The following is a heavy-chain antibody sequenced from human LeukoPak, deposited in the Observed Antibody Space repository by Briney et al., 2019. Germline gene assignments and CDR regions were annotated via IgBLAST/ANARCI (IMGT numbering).Heavy chain of an antibody. J-gene: IGHJ6*02. D-gene: IGHD3-16*01. CDR2: INHNGNVN. CDR1: GFTFSSYW. Sequence: GVSLRLSCAASGFTFSSYWMNGARQAPGKGLEWVASINHNGNVNYYVDSVKGRFTISRDNAKTSLYLQMSNLRAEDTAVYFCARGGGLDVWGQGATVTVSS. CDR3: ARGGGLDV. V-gene: IGHV3-7*03.